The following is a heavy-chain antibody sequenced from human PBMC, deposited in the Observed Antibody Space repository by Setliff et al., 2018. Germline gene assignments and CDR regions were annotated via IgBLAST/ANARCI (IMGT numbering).Heavy chain of an antibody. CDR1: GGSISTTDYY. CDR2: VYYSGNT. V-gene: IGHV4-39*07. Sequence: PSETLSLTCTVSGGSISTTDYYWGWIRQPPGKGLEWIGCVYYSGNTYYSPSLKSRVTMFVDTSKTQFSLMLSSVTAADTAIYYCAREQWLYPPGYYYMDVWAKGTTVTVSS. D-gene: IGHD6-19*01. J-gene: IGHJ6*03. CDR3: AREQWLYPPGYYYMDV.